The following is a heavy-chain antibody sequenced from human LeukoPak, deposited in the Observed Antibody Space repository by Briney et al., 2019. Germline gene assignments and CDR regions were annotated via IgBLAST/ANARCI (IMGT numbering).Heavy chain of an antibody. CDR2: ISGSGGRT. CDR3: ARHPGIAAAGIDY. CDR1: GFTFSSYA. Sequence: GGSLRLSCAASGFTFSSYAMSWVRQVPGKGLGWVSAISGSGGRTYYADSVKGRFTISRDNSKNTLYLQMNSLRAEDTAVYYCARHPGIAAAGIDYWGQGTLVTVSS. J-gene: IGHJ4*02. V-gene: IGHV3-23*01. D-gene: IGHD6-13*01.